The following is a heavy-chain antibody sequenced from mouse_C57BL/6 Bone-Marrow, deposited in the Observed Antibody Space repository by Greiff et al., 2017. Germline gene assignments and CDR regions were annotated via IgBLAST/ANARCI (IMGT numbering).Heavy chain of an antibody. V-gene: IGHV1-59*01. CDR3: ASGYWYFDV. CDR1: GYTFTSYW. CDR2: IDPSDSYT. D-gene: IGHD6-1*01. Sequence: QVQLQQPGAELVRPGTSVKLSCKASGYTFTSYWMHWVKQRPGQGLEWIGVIDPSDSYTNYTPKFKGKATFTVDTSSSTAYMQLSSLTSEASAVYYCASGYWYFDVWGTGTMVTVSA. J-gene: IGHJ1*03.